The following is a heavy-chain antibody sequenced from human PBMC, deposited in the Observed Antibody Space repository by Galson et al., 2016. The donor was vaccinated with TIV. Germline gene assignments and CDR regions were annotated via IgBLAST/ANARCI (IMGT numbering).Heavy chain of an antibody. J-gene: IGHJ6*03. D-gene: IGHD6-19*01. CDR3: ARPSSSCRGCSYYYYMDV. Sequence: SVKASCKASGGTFNIYAISWVRQAPGQGLEWMGGILPIFGAATYAQKFQGRVTITADESTNTAYMELSSLKSDDTAMYYCARPSSSCRGCSYYYYMDVWGKGTTVTVSS. CDR2: ILPIFGAA. V-gene: IGHV1-69*13. CDR1: GGTFNIYA.